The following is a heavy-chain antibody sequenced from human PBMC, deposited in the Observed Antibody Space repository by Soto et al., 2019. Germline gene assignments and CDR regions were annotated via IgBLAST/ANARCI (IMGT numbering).Heavy chain of an antibody. CDR3: ARGDCVGGTCYSLAGSFYYSMDV. Sequence: EVQLVESGGGLVQPGGSLRLSCAASGFTFGNYWLYWVRQAPGKGLVWVSRINSDGSVSSYADSVKGRLTISRDNVKNTLYLQMDSLRVEDTAVYYCARGDCVGGTCYSLAGSFYYSMDVWGKGTTVTVFS. J-gene: IGHJ6*03. CDR1: GFTFGNYW. D-gene: IGHD2-15*01. V-gene: IGHV3-74*01. CDR2: INSDGSVS.